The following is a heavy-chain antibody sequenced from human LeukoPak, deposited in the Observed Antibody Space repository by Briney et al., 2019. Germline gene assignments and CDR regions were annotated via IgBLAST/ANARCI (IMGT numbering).Heavy chain of an antibody. J-gene: IGHJ4*02. V-gene: IGHV3-30*02. Sequence: GGSLRLSCAASGFTFSSYGMHWVRQAPGKGLEWVAFIRYDGSNKYYADSVKGRFTISRDNAKNSLYLQMNSLRAEDTALYYCAKDSGRRRGYSYGYVDYWGQGTLVTVSS. D-gene: IGHD5-18*01. CDR1: GFTFSSYG. CDR2: IRYDGSNK. CDR3: AKDSGRRRGYSYGYVDY.